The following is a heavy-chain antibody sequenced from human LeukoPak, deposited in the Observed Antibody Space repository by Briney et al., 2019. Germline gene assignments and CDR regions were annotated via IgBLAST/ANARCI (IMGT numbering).Heavy chain of an antibody. J-gene: IGHJ4*02. V-gene: IGHV3-21*01. Sequence: GGSLRLSCAVSGFTFSSYSMNWVRQAPGKGLEWVSSISSSSSYIFYADSVKGRFTISRDNAKNSLYLQMNSLRAEDTAVYYCAREGSSVSTYFDYWGQGTLVTVSS. D-gene: IGHD3-10*01. CDR1: GFTFSSYS. CDR3: AREGSSVSTYFDY. CDR2: ISSSSSYI.